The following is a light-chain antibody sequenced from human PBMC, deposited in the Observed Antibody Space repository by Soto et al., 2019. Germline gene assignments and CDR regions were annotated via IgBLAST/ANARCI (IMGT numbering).Light chain of an antibody. Sequence: EIALTKAPGTLSLSPGERATLSCRASQSVSSHFAWYQQKPGQAPRLLIYDASNRATGIPARFAGSGSGTEFTLTISSLEPEDFAVYYCQQRSSWPLTFGGGTKVEIK. V-gene: IGKV3-11*01. CDR2: DAS. J-gene: IGKJ4*01. CDR3: QQRSSWPLT. CDR1: QSVSSH.